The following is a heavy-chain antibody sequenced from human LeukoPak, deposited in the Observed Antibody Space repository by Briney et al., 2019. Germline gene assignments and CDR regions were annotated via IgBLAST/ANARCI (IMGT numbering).Heavy chain of an antibody. Sequence: SETLSLTCTVSGGSFSSSLYHWGWVRQPPGKGLEWIGRIYYSGSSYYNSSLKSRVTLSADTSKNQFSLKLSPVTAADTAVYYCARESADYGTSSGYYYYMDVWGTGTAVIVSS. J-gene: IGHJ6*03. D-gene: IGHD6-6*01. CDR2: IYYSGSS. CDR1: GGSFSSSLYH. CDR3: ARESADYGTSSGYYYYMDV. V-gene: IGHV4-39*07.